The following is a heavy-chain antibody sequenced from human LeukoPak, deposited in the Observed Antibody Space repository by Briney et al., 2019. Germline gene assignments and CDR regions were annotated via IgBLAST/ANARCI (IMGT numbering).Heavy chain of an antibody. CDR2: IWYDGSNE. J-gene: IGHJ4*02. CDR3: ASPRGGR. Sequence: GRSLRLSCAASGFTFSSYGMHWVRQAPGKGLEWVAVIWYDGSNEYYADSVKGRFTISRDNSKNTLYLQMNSLRAEDTAVYYCASPRGGRWGQGTLVTVSS. CDR1: GFTFSSYG. D-gene: IGHD3-16*01. V-gene: IGHV3-33*01.